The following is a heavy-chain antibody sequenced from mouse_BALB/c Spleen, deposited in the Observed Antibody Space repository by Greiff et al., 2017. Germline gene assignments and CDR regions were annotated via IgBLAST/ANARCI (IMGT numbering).Heavy chain of an antibody. CDR1: GISITTGNYR. CDR2: IYYSGTI. J-gene: IGHJ2*01. CDR3: AREDYGDYFDY. V-gene: IGHV3-5*02. Sequence: DVKLQESGPGLVKPSQTVSLTCTVTGISITTGNYRWSWIRQFPGNKLEWIGYIYYSGTITYNPSLTSRTTITRDTSKNQFFLEMNSLTAEDTATYYCAREDYGDYFDYWGQGTTLTVSS. D-gene: IGHD1-1*01.